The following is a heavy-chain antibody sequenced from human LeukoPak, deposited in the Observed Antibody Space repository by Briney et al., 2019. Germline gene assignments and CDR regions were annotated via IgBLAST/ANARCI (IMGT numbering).Heavy chain of an antibody. CDR3: ARDLTGGSSGDDAFDI. J-gene: IGHJ3*02. V-gene: IGHV1-69*05. Sequence: ASVKVSCKASGGTFSSYAISWVRQAPGQGLEWMGGIIPIFGTANYAQKFQGRVTITTDESTSTAYMELSSLRSEDTAVYYCARDLTGGSSGDDAFDIWGQGTMVTVSS. CDR2: IIPIFGTA. CDR1: GGTFSSYA. D-gene: IGHD1-26*01.